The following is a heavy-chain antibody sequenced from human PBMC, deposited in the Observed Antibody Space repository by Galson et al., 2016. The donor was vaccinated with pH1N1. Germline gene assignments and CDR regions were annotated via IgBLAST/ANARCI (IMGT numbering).Heavy chain of an antibody. CDR1: GASSIGNNFY. J-gene: IGHJ3*02. D-gene: IGHD5-18*01. V-gene: IGHV4-39*07. CDR2: IHYSETT. CDR3: ARSGSRYGSDAFDI. Sequence: ETLSLTCTVSGASSIGNNFYGGWIRQTPGKGLEWIGNIHYSETTYYNPSLKSRVTMSLDMSKNQFSLKLTSVTAADTAVYFCARSGSRYGSDAFDIWGQGTTVTVSS.